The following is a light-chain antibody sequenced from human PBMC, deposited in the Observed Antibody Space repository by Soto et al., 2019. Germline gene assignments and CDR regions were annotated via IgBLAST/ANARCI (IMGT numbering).Light chain of an antibody. CDR1: QSVLYSFNNNNY. J-gene: IGKJ5*01. CDR3: QQYYTTPPT. V-gene: IGKV4-1*01. Sequence: DIVMTQSPDSLAVSLGERATINCKSSQSVLYSFNNNNYLAWYQQKPGQPPKLLIYWASTRESGVPDRFSGNGSGTDFTLTISSLQAEDVAVYYCQQYYTTPPTFGQGTRLEIK. CDR2: WAS.